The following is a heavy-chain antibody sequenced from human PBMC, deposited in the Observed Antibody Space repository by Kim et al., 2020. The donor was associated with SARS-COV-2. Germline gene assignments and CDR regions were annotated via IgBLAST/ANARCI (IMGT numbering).Heavy chain of an antibody. CDR3: ARLGGGYGEFADY. D-gene: IGHD4-17*01. V-gene: IGHV5-51*01. Sequence: SPSFQGPVTISADKSISTCYLQWSSLKASDTAMYYCARLGGGYGEFADYWGQGTLVTVSS. J-gene: IGHJ4*02.